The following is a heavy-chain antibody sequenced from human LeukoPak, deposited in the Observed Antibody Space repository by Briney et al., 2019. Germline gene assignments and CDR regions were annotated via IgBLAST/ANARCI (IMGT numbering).Heavy chain of an antibody. Sequence: SETLSLTCTVSGGSISSYYWSWIRQPPGKGLEWIGYIYYSGSTNYNPSLKNRVTISVDTSKNQFSLKLSSVTAADTAVYYCARADSSSSLFDYWGQGTLVTVSS. CDR3: ARADSSSSLFDY. D-gene: IGHD6-6*01. J-gene: IGHJ4*02. V-gene: IGHV4-59*01. CDR1: GGSISSYY. CDR2: IYYSGST.